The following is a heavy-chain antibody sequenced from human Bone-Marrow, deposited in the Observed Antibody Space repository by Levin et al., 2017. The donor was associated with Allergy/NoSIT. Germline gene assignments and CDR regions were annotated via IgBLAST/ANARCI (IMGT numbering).Heavy chain of an antibody. CDR2: ISAYNGIT. CDR1: GYRFTSFG. J-gene: IGHJ4*02. CDR3: ARAPADKDVVGGSSRLDY. D-gene: IGHD3-16*01. Sequence: ASVKVSCKSSGYRFTSFGFTWVRQAPGQGLEWMAWISAYNGITKYSQKLQGRLTLTTDTFTTASYMELERLTPDDTAVYFCARAPADKDVVGGSSRLDYWGQGPPVTVSP. V-gene: IGHV1-18*01.